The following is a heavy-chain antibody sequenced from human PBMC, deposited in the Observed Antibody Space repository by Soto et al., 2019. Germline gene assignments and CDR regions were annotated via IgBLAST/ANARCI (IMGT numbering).Heavy chain of an antibody. V-gene: IGHV3-7*01. CDR1: GFTFSSSW. J-gene: IGHJ4*02. Sequence: GSLRLSCAASGFTFSSSWMDWVRQAPGKGLEWVANINPDGGEKHYVDSVKGRFTISRDNAKNSLYLHMSSLTAEDSALYYCSKSLDSWGQGTRVTVSS. CDR2: INPDGGEK. CDR3: SKSLDS.